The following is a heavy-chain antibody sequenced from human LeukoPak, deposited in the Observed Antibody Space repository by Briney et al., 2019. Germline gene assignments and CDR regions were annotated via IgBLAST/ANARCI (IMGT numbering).Heavy chain of an antibody. CDR1: GFTFSNYG. Sequence: PGGSLTLSCAASGFTFSNYGMHWVRQAPGKGLEWVATTSYEGSEKYYADSVKGRFTISRDNSKNTLYLQMSSLRAEDTAVYYCAKPSGPGSDGYIDYWGQGTMVTVSS. V-gene: IGHV3-30*18. J-gene: IGHJ4*02. CDR3: AKPSGPGSDGYIDY. CDR2: TSYEGSEK. D-gene: IGHD3-10*01.